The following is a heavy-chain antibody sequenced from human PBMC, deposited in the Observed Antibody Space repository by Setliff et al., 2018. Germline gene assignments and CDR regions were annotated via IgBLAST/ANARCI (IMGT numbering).Heavy chain of an antibody. D-gene: IGHD2-2*01. CDR1: GYKFNDYA. CDR2: ISAYSGNT. J-gene: IGHJ4*02. Sequence: ASVKVSCKTSGYKFNDYAISWVRQGPGQGLERMGWISAYSGNTYYAQKLHDRVTLTTDTSTSTAYMELRSLGTDDTAVYYCSRLVRYCTTTTCQRASGGEFWGQGTLVTVS. V-gene: IGHV1-18*01. CDR3: SRLVRYCTTTTCQRASGGEF.